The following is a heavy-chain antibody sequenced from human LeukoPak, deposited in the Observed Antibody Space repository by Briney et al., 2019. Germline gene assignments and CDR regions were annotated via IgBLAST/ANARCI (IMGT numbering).Heavy chain of an antibody. CDR1: GFTFSSYA. CDR2: ISGSGGST. D-gene: IGHD3-22*01. Sequence: PGGSLRLSCAASGFTFSSYAMSWLRQAPGKGLEWVSAISGSGGSTYYADSVKGRFTISRDNSKNTLYLQMNSLRAEDTAVYYCAKSGEVYYYDSSGYFADYWGQGTLVTVSS. J-gene: IGHJ4*02. V-gene: IGHV3-23*01. CDR3: AKSGEVYYYDSSGYFADY.